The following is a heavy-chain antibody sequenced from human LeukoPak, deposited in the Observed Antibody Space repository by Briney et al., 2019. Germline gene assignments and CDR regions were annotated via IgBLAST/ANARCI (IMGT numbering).Heavy chain of an antibody. D-gene: IGHD1-26*01. Sequence: ASVKVSCKASGYTFTSYFIHWVRQTPGQGLEWMGIINPGAGSTTYAQKFQGKVPMTRDTSTSTVYMELSSLRSEDTAVYYCARDLGSKKCFEYWGQGTLVTVSS. V-gene: IGHV1-46*01. CDR2: INPGAGST. CDR3: ARDLGSKKCFEY. J-gene: IGHJ4*02. CDR1: GYTFTSYF.